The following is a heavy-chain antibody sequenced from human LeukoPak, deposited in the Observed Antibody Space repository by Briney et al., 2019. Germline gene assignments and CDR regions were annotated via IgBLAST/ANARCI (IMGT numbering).Heavy chain of an antibody. CDR1: GYSFTNYW. Sequence: GKSLKISCTGSGYSFTNYWIGWVRQMPGKGLAWMGIIYPDDSDTRYRPSFQGQVTISADKSIATAYLQWSSLKASDTAMYYCARLQYSNGYVDYWGQGTLVTVSS. CDR2: IYPDDSDT. J-gene: IGHJ4*02. D-gene: IGHD5-18*01. CDR3: ARLQYSNGYVDY. V-gene: IGHV5-51*01.